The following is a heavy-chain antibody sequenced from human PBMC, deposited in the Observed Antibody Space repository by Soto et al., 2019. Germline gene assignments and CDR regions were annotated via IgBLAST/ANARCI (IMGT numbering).Heavy chain of an antibody. CDR1: GLIVSSNY. J-gene: IGHJ4*02. CDR3: ARGAYSSSWHFDD. CDR2: FYSGGTT. Sequence: EVRLVESGGGLVQPGGSLRLSCAASGLIVSSNYMSWVRQAPGKGLEWVSVFYSGGTTNYADSVKGRFIMSRDNFKNTLTLQMSSLRGEDTAVYYCARGAYSSSWHFDDWGQGTLVTVSS. D-gene: IGHD6-13*01. V-gene: IGHV3-66*01.